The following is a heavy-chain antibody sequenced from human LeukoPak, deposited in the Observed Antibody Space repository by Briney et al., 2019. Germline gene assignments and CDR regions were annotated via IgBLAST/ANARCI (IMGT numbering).Heavy chain of an antibody. CDR1: GFTFSSHG. CDR3: ASSLSGTSNY. CDR2: IKRDGSEK. V-gene: IGHV3-7*01. J-gene: IGHJ4*02. Sequence: SGGSLRVSCAASGFTFSSHGMSWVRQAPGKGLEWVANIKRDGSEKYYVDSVKGRFTISRDNAKNSLSLQMNSLRAEDTAVYYCASSLSGTSNYWGQGTLVTVSS. D-gene: IGHD1-26*01.